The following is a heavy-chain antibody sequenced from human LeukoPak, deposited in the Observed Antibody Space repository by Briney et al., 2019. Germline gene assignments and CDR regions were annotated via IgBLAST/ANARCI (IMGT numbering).Heavy chain of an antibody. CDR2: ISYDGSNK. J-gene: IGHJ4*02. Sequence: GGSLRLSCAASGFTFSSYGMHWVRQAPGKGLEWVAVISYDGSNKYYADSVKGRFTISRDNSKNTLYLQMNSLRAEDTAVYYCAVPYGSGSSSFDYWGQGTLVTVSS. CDR1: GFTFSSYG. D-gene: IGHD3-10*01. V-gene: IGHV3-30*03. CDR3: AVPYGSGSSSFDY.